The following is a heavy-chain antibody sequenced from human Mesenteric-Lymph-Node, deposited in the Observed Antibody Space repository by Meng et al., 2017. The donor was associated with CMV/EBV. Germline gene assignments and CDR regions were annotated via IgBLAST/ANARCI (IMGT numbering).Heavy chain of an antibody. CDR2: IHRGDNT. CDR1: TFTVSSSY. V-gene: IGHV3-53*01. J-gene: IGHJ4*02. CDR3: AKGLSVFDY. D-gene: IGHD5/OR15-5a*01. Sequence: GGSLRLSCTASTFTVSSSYMSWVRQAPGKGLEWVSAIHRGDNTHYADSVKGRFTISRDNSKNTLYLQMNSLTAEDTAVYHCAKGLSVFDYWGQGTLVTVSS.